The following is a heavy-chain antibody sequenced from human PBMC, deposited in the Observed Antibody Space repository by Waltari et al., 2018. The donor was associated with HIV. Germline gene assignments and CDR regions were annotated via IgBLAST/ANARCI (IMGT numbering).Heavy chain of an antibody. Sequence: QVQLQESGPGLVKPSETLSLICSVSGGPTSGHYWTWIRQPPGKGLEWIGHVPGSGNTNYNPSLQSRVTISIATSKNQVSLALNSVTAADTAVYFCARVKASYYDGSGFYFLDYWGQGTLVTVSS. D-gene: IGHD3-22*01. CDR3: ARVKASYYDGSGFYFLDY. V-gene: IGHV4-59*11. J-gene: IGHJ4*02. CDR2: VPGSGNT. CDR1: GGPTSGHY.